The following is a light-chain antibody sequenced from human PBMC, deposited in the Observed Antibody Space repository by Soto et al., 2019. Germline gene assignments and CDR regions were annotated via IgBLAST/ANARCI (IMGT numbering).Light chain of an antibody. CDR3: QQYGSSGT. J-gene: IGKJ1*01. Sequence: EFVLPQSPGTLSLSPGERATLSCRASQSVSSSYLAWYQQKPGQAPRLLIYGAFNRATGIPDRFSGSGSGTDFTLTISRLEPEDFAVYYCQQYGSSGTFGQGTKVDI. V-gene: IGKV3-20*01. CDR1: QSVSSSY. CDR2: GAF.